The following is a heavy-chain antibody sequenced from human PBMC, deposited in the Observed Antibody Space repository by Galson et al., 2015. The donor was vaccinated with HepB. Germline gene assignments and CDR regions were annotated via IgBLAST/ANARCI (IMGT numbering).Heavy chain of an antibody. Sequence: SETLSLTCAVSGGSISKSHWWSWVRQPPGKGLKWIGEIYHNGRTNYNPSLKSRVVISSDKSKNQYSVKLTSVTAADTAIYYCARVITVAATGCDYWGQGILVTVSS. V-gene: IGHV4-4*02. J-gene: IGHJ4*02. CDR3: ARVITVAATGCDY. CDR1: GGSISKSHW. CDR2: IYHNGRT. D-gene: IGHD6-19*01.